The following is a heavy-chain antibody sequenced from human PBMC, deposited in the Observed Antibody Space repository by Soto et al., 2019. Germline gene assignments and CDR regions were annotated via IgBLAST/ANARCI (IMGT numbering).Heavy chain of an antibody. Sequence: SVRVSCKASGYTFSSYAISWVRQAPGQGLEWMGGIIPIFGTANYAQKFQGRVTITADESTSTAYMELSSLRSEDTAVYYCARDNGDYVDYYGMDVWGQGTTVTVSS. V-gene: IGHV1-69*13. CDR1: GYTFSSYA. D-gene: IGHD4-17*01. CDR3: ARDNGDYVDYYGMDV. J-gene: IGHJ6*02. CDR2: IIPIFGTA.